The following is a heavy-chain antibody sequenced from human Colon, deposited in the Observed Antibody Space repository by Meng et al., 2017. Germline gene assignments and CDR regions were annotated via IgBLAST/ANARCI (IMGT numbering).Heavy chain of an antibody. V-gene: IGHV4-30-4*01. D-gene: IGHD4-17*01. CDR1: GGSLSSGDYY. Sequence: QVQLAGAGPGVVKHSPTLSLTCTVSGGSLSSGDYYWSWIGQPPGKGLEWIGDIYYSGSTYYNPSLKSRVTISVDTSKSHFSLKLSSVTAADTAVYYCARGPTTYFDYWGQGTLVTVSS. CDR2: IYYSGST. CDR3: ARGPTTYFDY. J-gene: IGHJ4*02.